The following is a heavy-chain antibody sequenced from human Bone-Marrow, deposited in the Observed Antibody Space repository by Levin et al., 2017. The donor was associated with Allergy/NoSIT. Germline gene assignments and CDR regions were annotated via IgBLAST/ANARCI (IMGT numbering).Heavy chain of an antibody. D-gene: IGHD3-22*01. CDR1: GFIFSNYA. CDR2: ISGSGGNT. J-gene: IGHJ4*02. V-gene: IGHV3-23*01. CDR3: AGYDTSAYHSPFDY. Sequence: PGGSLRLSCAASGFIFSNYAMNWVRQAPGKGLEWFSQISGSGGNTHYADSVKGRFTFSRDNSKNTLYLQMNSMRAEDTAVYYCAGYDTSAYHSPFDYWGQGTLVTVSS.